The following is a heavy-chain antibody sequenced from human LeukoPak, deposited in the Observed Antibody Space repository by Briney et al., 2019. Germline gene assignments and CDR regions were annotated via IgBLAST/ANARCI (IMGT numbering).Heavy chain of an antibody. CDR1: GASISSGDFF. Sequence: PSETLSLTCTVSGASISSGDFFWSWIRQAPGQGLEWIGNIYYSGSTSSNPSLRSRTTLSVDTSKNEFSLRLRSVTAADTAVYYCAREPSSGYYRRVDYWGQGTLVTVSS. CDR2: IYYSGST. CDR3: AREPSSGYYRRVDY. D-gene: IGHD3-22*01. V-gene: IGHV4-30-4*08. J-gene: IGHJ4*02.